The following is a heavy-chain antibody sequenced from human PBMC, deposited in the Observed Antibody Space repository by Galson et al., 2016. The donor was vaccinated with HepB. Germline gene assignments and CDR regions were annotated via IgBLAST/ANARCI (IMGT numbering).Heavy chain of an antibody. V-gene: IGHV3-23*01. D-gene: IGHD2-15*01. CDR1: GFTFSNNG. CDR2: FGVSVNT. Sequence: RLSCATSGFTFSNNGMSWVRQAPGKGLEWVSTFGVSVNTYYADSVKGRFTISRDNSKNTLWLQMNSLRAEDTAVYYCAKRSSGGQYYFDYWGQGTLVTVSS. J-gene: IGHJ4*02. CDR3: AKRSSGGQYYFDY.